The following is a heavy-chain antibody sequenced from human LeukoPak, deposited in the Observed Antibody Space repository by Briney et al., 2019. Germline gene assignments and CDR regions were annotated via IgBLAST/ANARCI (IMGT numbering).Heavy chain of an antibody. CDR1: GYTFTSYY. V-gene: IGHV1-69*13. Sequence: ASVKVSCKASGYTFTSYYMHWVRQAPGQGLEWMGGIIPIFGTANYAQKFQGRVTITADESTSTAYMELSSLRSEDTAVYYCASRYCSGGSCSPYSGSYYGMDVWGQGTTVTVSS. CDR2: IIPIFGTA. CDR3: ASRYCSGGSCSPYSGSYYGMDV. D-gene: IGHD2-15*01. J-gene: IGHJ6*02.